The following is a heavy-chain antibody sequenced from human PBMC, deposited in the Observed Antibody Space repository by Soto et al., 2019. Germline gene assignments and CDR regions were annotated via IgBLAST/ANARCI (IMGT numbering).Heavy chain of an antibody. Sequence: GGSLRLSCTASGFTFSNYGMHWVRQAPGKGLEWVAVISNDGRKTYYADSVKGRFTMAREDSKTSVYLQMDSLRAEDTAVYYCAKAQVMTTVMIHFDYWGQGTLVTVSS. V-gene: IGHV3-30*18. CDR3: AKAQVMTTVMIHFDY. J-gene: IGHJ4*02. D-gene: IGHD4-4*01. CDR1: GFTFSNYG. CDR2: ISNDGRKT.